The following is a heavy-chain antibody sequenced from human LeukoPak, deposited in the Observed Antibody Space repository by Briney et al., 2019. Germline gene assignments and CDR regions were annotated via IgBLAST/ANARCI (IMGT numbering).Heavy chain of an antibody. CDR2: IIPIFGTA. D-gene: IGHD3-22*01. CDR3: ARGAPMKYDSSGYHPFA. J-gene: IGHJ5*02. Sequence: SVKVSCKASGGTFSSYAISWVRQAPGQGLEWMGGIIPIFGTANYAQKFQGRVTITADKSTSIAYMELSSLRSEDTAVYYCARGAPMKYDSSGYHPFAWGQGTLVTVSS. CDR1: GGTFSSYA. V-gene: IGHV1-69*06.